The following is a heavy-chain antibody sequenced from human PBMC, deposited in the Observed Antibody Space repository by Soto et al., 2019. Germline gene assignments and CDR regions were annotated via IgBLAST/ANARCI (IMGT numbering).Heavy chain of an antibody. CDR2: ISWNSGNL. D-gene: IGHD4-17*01. V-gene: IGHV3-9*01. J-gene: IGHJ6*03. CDR1: GFTFDDYA. CDR3: AKDKSTGEYSYYRYMDV. Sequence: EVQLVESGGGLEQPDRSLRLSCAASGFTFDDYAMHWVRQAPGKGLEWVSGISWNSGNLDYADSVKGRFTISRDNAKNSLYLQMNSLRPEDTALYYCAKDKSTGEYSYYRYMDVWGKGTTVTVSS.